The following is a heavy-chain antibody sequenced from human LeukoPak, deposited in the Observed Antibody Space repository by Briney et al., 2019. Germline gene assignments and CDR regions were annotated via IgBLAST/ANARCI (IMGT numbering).Heavy chain of an antibody. V-gene: IGHV3-23*01. CDR1: GSTFSSYA. D-gene: IGHD2-2*01. Sequence: GGSLRLSCAASGSTFSSYAMSWVRQAPGKGLEWVSAISGSGGSTYYADSVKGRFTISRDNSKNTLYLQMNSLRAEDTAVYYCAKTRPIYCSSTSCYRYFDYWGQGTLVTVSS. CDR2: ISGSGGST. CDR3: AKTRPIYCSSTSCYRYFDY. J-gene: IGHJ4*02.